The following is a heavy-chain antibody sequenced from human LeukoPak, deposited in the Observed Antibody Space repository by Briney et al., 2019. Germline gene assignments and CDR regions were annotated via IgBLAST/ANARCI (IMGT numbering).Heavy chain of an antibody. D-gene: IGHD6-13*01. CDR2: FDPEDGET. Sequence: ASVKVSCKVSGYTLTELSMHWMRQAPGKGHEWMGGFDPEDGETIYAQKFQGRVTMTEDTSTDTAYMELSSLRSEDTAVYYCATAYSRSRSVLWRWGQGTLVTVSS. CDR1: GYTLTELS. V-gene: IGHV1-24*01. CDR3: ATAYSRSRSVLWR. J-gene: IGHJ4*02.